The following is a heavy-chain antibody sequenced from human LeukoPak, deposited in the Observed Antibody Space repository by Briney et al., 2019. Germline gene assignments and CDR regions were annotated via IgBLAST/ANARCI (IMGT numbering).Heavy chain of an antibody. J-gene: IGHJ4*02. CDR2: ISGSGGST. V-gene: IGHV3-23*01. Sequence: GGSLRLSCAASGFTFSSYAMSWVRQAPGKGLEWVSAISGSGGSTYYADSVKGRFTISRDNSQNTLFMQMNSLRAEDTAVYCFAKFGFLWEPHPGEYWGQGTLVTVSS. CDR3: AKFGFLWEPHPGEY. CDR1: GFTFSSYA. D-gene: IGHD1-26*01.